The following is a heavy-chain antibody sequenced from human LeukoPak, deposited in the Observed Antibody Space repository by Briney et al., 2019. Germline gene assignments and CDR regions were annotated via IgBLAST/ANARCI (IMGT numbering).Heavy chain of an antibody. V-gene: IGHV3-48*03. Sequence: PGGSLRLSCAASRFTFSSYEMNWVRQAPGKGLEWVSYISSSGTTIYYADSVKGRFTISRDNAKNSLFLQMNSLRAEDTAVYYCARDRSTMPNWGQGSLVTVSS. D-gene: IGHD5-24*01. CDR2: ISSSGTTI. CDR3: ARDRSTMPN. J-gene: IGHJ4*02. CDR1: RFTFSSYE.